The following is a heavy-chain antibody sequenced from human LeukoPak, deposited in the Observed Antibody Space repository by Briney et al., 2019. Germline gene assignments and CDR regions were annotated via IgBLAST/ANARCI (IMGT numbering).Heavy chain of an antibody. J-gene: IGHJ4*02. CDR2: INHSGST. Sequence: SETLSLTCAVYGGSFSGYYWSWIRQPPGKGLEWIGEINHSGSTNYNPSLKSRVTISVDTSKNQFSLKLSSVTAADTAVYYCVRIPLWDYYFDYWGQGTLVTVSS. CDR3: VRIPLWDYYFDY. V-gene: IGHV4-34*01. D-gene: IGHD3-10*01. CDR1: GGSFSGYY.